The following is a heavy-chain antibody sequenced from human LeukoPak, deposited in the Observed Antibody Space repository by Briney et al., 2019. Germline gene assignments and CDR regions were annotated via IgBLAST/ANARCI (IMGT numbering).Heavy chain of an antibody. CDR1: GFTFSSYA. J-gene: IGHJ4*02. Sequence: GRSLRLSCAASGFTFSSYAMHWVRQAPGKGLEWVAVISYDGSNKYYADSVKGRFTISRDNSKNTLCLQMNSLRAEDTAVYYCAREGGSGSYSSYFDYWGQGTLVTVSS. V-gene: IGHV3-30-3*01. CDR2: ISYDGSNK. CDR3: AREGGSGSYSSYFDY. D-gene: IGHD1-26*01.